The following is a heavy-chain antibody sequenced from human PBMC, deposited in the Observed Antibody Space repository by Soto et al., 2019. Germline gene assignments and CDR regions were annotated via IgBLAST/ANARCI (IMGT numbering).Heavy chain of an antibody. Sequence: EVQLLESGGGLVQPGGSLRLSCAASGFTFSSYAMSWVRQAPGKGLEWVSAVSGSGGSTYYADSVKGRFTISRDKSKNTLDLQMDSLRAEDTAVYYCAKGRAQLWFGEFDYWGQGTLVTVSS. V-gene: IGHV3-23*01. D-gene: IGHD3-10*01. CDR2: VSGSGGST. CDR3: AKGRAQLWFGEFDY. J-gene: IGHJ4*02. CDR1: GFTFSSYA.